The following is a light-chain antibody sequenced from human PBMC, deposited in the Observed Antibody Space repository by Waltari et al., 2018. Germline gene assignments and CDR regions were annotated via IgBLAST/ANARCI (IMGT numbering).Light chain of an antibody. J-gene: IGKJ2*01. V-gene: IGKV4-1*01. CDR3: QQYYRTPPT. CDR2: WAS. Sequence: DIVMTQSPDSLAVSLGERATIDCKSRQSFLYSSNNKNYVAWYQQKPGQPPKLLIYWASTREAGVPDRFSGSGSGTDFTLTISSLQAEDVAVYYCQQYYRTPPTFGQVTKLEIK. CDR1: QSFLYSSNNKNY.